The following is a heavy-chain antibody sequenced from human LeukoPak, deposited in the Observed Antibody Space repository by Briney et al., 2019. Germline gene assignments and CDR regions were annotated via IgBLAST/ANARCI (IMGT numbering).Heavy chain of an antibody. J-gene: IGHJ4*02. D-gene: IGHD1-26*01. CDR2: ISYDGSNK. V-gene: IGHV3-30*18. CDR3: AKDRYSGSYYGYFDY. Sequence: GGSLRLSCAASEFTFSSYGMHWVRQAPGKGLEWVAVISYDGSNKYYADSVKGRFTISRDNSKNTLYLQMNSLRAEDTAVYYCAKDRYSGSYYGYFDYWGQGTLVTVSS. CDR1: EFTFSSYG.